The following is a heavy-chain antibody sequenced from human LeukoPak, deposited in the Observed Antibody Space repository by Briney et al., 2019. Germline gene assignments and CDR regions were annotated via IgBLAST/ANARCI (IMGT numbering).Heavy chain of an antibody. CDR3: ARDAAVEIGQPADSSGYYDY. Sequence: SETLSLTCTVSGGSMSSYYWSWIRQPAGKGLEWIGRIYTSGSTNYNPSLKSRVTMSVDTSKNQFSLKLSSVTAADTAVYYCARDAAVEIGQPADSSGYYDYWGQGTLVTVSS. CDR2: IYTSGST. D-gene: IGHD3-22*01. CDR1: GGSMSSYY. V-gene: IGHV4-4*07. J-gene: IGHJ4*02.